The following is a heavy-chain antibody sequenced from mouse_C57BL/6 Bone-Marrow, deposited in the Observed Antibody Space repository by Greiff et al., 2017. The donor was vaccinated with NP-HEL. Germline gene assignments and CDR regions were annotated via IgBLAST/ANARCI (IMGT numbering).Heavy chain of an antibody. CDR3: ARGVGGDY. J-gene: IGHJ2*01. CDR2: ISSGGSYT. Sequence: EVMLVESGGDLVKPGGSLKLSCAASGFTFSSYGMSWVRQTPDKRLEWVATISSGGSYTYYLDSVKGRFTISRDNAKNTLYLQMSSLKSEDTAMYYCARGVGGDYWGQGTTLTVSS. D-gene: IGHD3-3*01. V-gene: IGHV5-6*02. CDR1: GFTFSSYG.